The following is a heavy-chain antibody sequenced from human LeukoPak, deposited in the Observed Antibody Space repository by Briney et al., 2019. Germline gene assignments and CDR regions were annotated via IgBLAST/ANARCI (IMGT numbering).Heavy chain of an antibody. D-gene: IGHD6-6*01. V-gene: IGHV3-74*01. CDR2: ISTDGSST. J-gene: IGHJ3*02. CDR1: GFTFSSYW. CDR3: VREYSSSSGRAFDM. Sequence: GGSLRLSCAASGFTFSSYWMHWVRQAPGKGLVWVSRISTDGSSTNSADSVKGRLTISRDNAKNTLYLQMNSLRAEDTAVYYCVREYSSSSGRAFDMWGQGTMDTVSP.